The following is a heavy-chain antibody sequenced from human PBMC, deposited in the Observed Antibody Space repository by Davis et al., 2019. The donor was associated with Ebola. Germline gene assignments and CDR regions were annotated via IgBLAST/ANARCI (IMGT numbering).Heavy chain of an antibody. V-gene: IGHV1-18*04. Sequence: ASVKVSCKASGYTFTNYYMHWVRQAPGQGLEWMGWISGYNGDTNYEQNFQGRITMTTDTSTTTVYMELRSLRSDDTAVYYCARDAVVSRGELDFWGQGTLVTVSS. CDR3: ARDAVVSRGELDF. J-gene: IGHJ4*02. CDR2: ISGYNGDT. CDR1: GYTFTNYY. D-gene: IGHD3-10*01.